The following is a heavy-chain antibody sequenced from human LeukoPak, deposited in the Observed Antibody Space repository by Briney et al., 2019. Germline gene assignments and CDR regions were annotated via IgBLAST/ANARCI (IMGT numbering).Heavy chain of an antibody. CDR1: GGSFSDYF. J-gene: IGHJ4*02. CDR2: INHSGST. CDR3: ARNLVVAGLHPNDS. V-gene: IGHV4-34*01. Sequence: SETLSLTCAVYGGSFSDYFWSWIRQPPGKGLEWIGEINHSGSTKYNPSLKSRVIISVDTSKSQFSLRLSSVTAADTAVYYCARNLVVAGLHPNDSWGQGTLVRVSS. D-gene: IGHD2-15*01.